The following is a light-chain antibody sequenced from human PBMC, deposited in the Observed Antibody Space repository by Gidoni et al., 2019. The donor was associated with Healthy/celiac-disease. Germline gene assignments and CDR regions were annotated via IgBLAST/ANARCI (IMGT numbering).Light chain of an antibody. J-gene: IGKJ2*01. Sequence: DIQMTQSPSSLSASVGDRVTITCRASQSISSYLNWYQQKPGKAPQLLIYAASSLQSGVPSRFSGSGSATDFTLTISSLQPEDFATYYCQQSYSTLMYTFGQGTKLEIK. CDR2: AAS. CDR3: QQSYSTLMYT. CDR1: QSISSY. V-gene: IGKV1-39*01.